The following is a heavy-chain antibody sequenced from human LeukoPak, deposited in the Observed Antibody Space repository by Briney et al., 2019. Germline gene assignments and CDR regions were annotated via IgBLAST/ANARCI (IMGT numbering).Heavy chain of an antibody. V-gene: IGHV3-30*04. CDR1: GFTFSIYS. J-gene: IGHJ4*02. CDR2: ISYHGSNE. D-gene: IGHD5-12*01. Sequence: GGSLRLSCSASGFTFSIYSIHWVRQAPGKGLEWVAVISYHGSNEYYADSVKGRFTISRDNSKNTLYLQMNSLRDEDTAVYYCARRGQSGHGFDYWGQGTLVTVSS. CDR3: ARRGQSGHGFDY.